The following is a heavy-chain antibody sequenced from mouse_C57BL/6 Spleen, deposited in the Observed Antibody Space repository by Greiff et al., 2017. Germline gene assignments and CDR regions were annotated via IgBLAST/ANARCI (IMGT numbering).Heavy chain of an antibody. CDR3: ARHYDYYGSRYGAALDY. D-gene: IGHD1-1*01. CDR1: GFTFSSYG. V-gene: IGHV5-6*02. CDR2: ISSGGSYT. Sequence: DVKLVQSGGDLVKPGASLKLSCAASGFTFSSYGMAWVRQTPDQRLEWVATISSGGSYTYYPDSVKGRFTISRDNATNTLYLQLSSLKSEDTAMYYCARHYDYYGSRYGAALDYWGQGTSVTVSS. J-gene: IGHJ4*01.